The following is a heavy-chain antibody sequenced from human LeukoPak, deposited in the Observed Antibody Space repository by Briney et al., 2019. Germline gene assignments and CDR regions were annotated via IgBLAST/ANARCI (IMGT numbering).Heavy chain of an antibody. CDR1: GGTLSVGSINTYY. J-gene: IGHJ3*02. Sequence: PSETLSLTCTVSGGTLSVGSINTYYWNWIRQPPGKGLEWIGYIYHSGSTNYNPSLKSRVTISLDTSKNQFSLKLTSVTAADTAIYYCARVGGMTTINNAAFDIWGQGTMVTVSS. CDR2: IYHSGST. D-gene: IGHD5-24*01. V-gene: IGHV4-59*01. CDR3: ARVGGMTTINNAAFDI.